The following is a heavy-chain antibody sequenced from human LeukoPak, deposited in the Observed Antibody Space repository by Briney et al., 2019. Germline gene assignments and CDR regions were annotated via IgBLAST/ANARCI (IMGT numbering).Heavy chain of an antibody. D-gene: IGHD3-22*01. CDR3: ARLDDSSGYYAFDI. CDR1: GYSFTSYW. J-gene: IGHJ3*02. Sequence: GESLKISCKGSGYSFTSYWIGWVRQMPGEGLEWMGIIYPGDSDTRYSPSFQGQVTISADKSISTAYLQWSSLKAPDTAMYYCARLDDSSGYYAFDIWGQGTMVTVSS. CDR2: IYPGDSDT. V-gene: IGHV5-51*01.